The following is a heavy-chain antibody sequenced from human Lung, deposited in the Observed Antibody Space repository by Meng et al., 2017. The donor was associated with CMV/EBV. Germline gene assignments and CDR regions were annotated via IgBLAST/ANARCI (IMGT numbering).Heavy chain of an antibody. Sequence: VRQASGQGLEWVGRIRSKANSYATAYAASVKGRFTISRDDSKNTAYLQMNSLKTEDTAVYYCTREYRAYCSSTSCYAKMSAFWYFDLWGRGTLVTVSS. CDR3: TREYRAYCSSTSCYAKMSAFWYFDL. CDR2: IRSKANSYAT. J-gene: IGHJ2*01. D-gene: IGHD2-2*01. V-gene: IGHV3-73*01.